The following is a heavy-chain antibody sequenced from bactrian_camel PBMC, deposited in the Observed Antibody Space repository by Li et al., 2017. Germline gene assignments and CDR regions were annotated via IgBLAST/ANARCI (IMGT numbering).Heavy chain of an antibody. CDR2: IDSDGST. CDR3: APDSSPQMGCY. D-gene: IGHD3*01. V-gene: IGHV3S60*01. J-gene: IGHJ4*01. Sequence: HVQLVESGGRSVQAGGSLRLSCTVSTYTSNYCLGWFRQAPGKEREGIACIDSDGSTSYADSVKGRFTISQVDAKNVVYLQMDNVKLDDTAMYYCAPDSSPQMGCYWTRGTQVTVS. CDR1: TYTSNYC.